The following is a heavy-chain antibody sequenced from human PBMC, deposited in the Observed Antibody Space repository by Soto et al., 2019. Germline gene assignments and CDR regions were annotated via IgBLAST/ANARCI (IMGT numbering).Heavy chain of an antibody. V-gene: IGHV4-30-4*01. Sequence: QVQLQESGPGLVKPSQTLSLTCTVSGGSISSGDYYWSWIRPPPGKGLEWIGKIYYSGSTHYNPSLKGRVIRSVDTSKQQFSLRLNSGTAADTAVYYCSRDRRFHYDSSGSYLSGYYDYGMNVWSHGTTVSVS. CDR1: GGSISSGDYY. J-gene: IGHJ6*02. CDR2: IYYSGST. D-gene: IGHD3-22*01. CDR3: SRDRRFHYDSSGSYLSGYYDYGMNV.